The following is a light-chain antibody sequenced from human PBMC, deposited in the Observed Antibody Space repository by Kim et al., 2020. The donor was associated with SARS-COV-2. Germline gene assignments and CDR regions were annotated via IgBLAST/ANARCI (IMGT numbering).Light chain of an antibody. CDR2: GAS. V-gene: IGKV3-15*01. Sequence: VSVGESVTIPSMASHSVCTSLAWYQPKPGQATRLLIYGASTRATGIPARFSGSGSVTEFTLTISRLQSEDFAVYYCQQYSHWQCTFGQGTKVDIK. J-gene: IGKJ1*01. CDR3: QQYSHWQCT. CDR1: HSVCTS.